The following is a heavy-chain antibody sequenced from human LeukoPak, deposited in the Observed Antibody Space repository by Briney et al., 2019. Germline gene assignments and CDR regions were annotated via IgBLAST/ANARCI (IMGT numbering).Heavy chain of an antibody. CDR3: ARVHSGYSDY. D-gene: IGHD1-26*01. V-gene: IGHV4-34*01. CDR2: INHSGST. CDR1: GGSFSGYY. J-gene: IGHJ4*02. Sequence: PSETLSLTCAVYGGSFSGYYWSWIRQPPGKGLEWIGEINHSGSTNYNPSLKSRVTISVDTSKNQFSLKLSSVTAADTAVYYCARVHSGYSDYWGQGTLVTVSS.